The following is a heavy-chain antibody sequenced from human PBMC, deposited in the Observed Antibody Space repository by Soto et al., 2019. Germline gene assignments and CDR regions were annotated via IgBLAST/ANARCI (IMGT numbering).Heavy chain of an antibody. D-gene: IGHD6-13*01. J-gene: IGHJ4*02. V-gene: IGHV5-10-1*01. CDR2: IDPSDSYT. Sequence: GESLKISCKGSGYSFTSYWISWVRQMPGKGLEWMGRIDPSDSYTNYSPSFQCHVTLSADQSISTSYLQWSSLKASDTAMYYCATIGSIIAGTNNFDYWGQGTLVTVSS. CDR1: GYSFTSYW. CDR3: ATIGSIIAGTNNFDY.